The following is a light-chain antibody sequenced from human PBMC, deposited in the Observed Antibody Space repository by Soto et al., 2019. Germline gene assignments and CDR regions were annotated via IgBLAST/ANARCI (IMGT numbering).Light chain of an antibody. CDR3: CSYAGTYTWI. V-gene: IGLV2-11*01. CDR2: DVT. Sequence: QSVLTQPRSVSGSPRQSVTISCTGASNNVGGYNYVSWYQHHPGKVPQLIIYDVTKRPSGVPDRFSGSKSGNTASLTISGLQVEDEADYYCCSYAGTYTWIFGGGTKLTVL. J-gene: IGLJ2*01. CDR1: SNNVGGYNY.